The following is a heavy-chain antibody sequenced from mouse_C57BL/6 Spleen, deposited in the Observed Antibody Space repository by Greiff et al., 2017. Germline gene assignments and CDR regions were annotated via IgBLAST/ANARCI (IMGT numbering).Heavy chain of an antibody. CDR2: SRNKANDYTT. CDR3: VRDGGGGFAY. Sequence: EVKLMESGGGLVQSGRSLRLSCATSGFTFSDFYMEWVRQAPGKGLEWIAASRNKANDYTTEYSASVKGRFIVSRDTSQSILYLRMNAVRAEVTAIYNYVRDGGGGFAYWGQGTLVTVSA. CDR1: GFTFSDFY. V-gene: IGHV7-1*01. J-gene: IGHJ3*01.